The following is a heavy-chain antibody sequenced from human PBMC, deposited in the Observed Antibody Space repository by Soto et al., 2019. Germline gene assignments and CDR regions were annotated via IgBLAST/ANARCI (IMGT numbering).Heavy chain of an antibody. Sequence: GGSLRLSCAASGFTFSSYGMHWVRQAPGKGLERVAVISYDGSNKYYADSVKGRFTISRDNSKNTLYLQMNSLRAEDTAVYYCAKDVVVGATTGLGDYYYYYGMDVWGQGTTVTVSS. CDR1: GFTFSSYG. D-gene: IGHD1-26*01. J-gene: IGHJ6*02. CDR3: AKDVVVGATTGLGDYYYYYGMDV. CDR2: ISYDGSNK. V-gene: IGHV3-30*18.